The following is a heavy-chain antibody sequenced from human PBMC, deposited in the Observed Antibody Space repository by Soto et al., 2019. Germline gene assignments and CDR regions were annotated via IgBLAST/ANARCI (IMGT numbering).Heavy chain of an antibody. J-gene: IGHJ4*02. CDR1: GYSFTSTG. CDR2: TSTFNGEA. V-gene: IGHV1-18*01. Sequence: ASVKGSCKASGYSFTSTGISWVRQAPGQGPEWMGWTSTFNGEAKYAQNLQGRVTMTTDTSTTTAYMELRSLTSDDTAVYYCARDLDGSGRYFTDYWGQGPLVTLSS. D-gene: IGHD3-10*01. CDR3: ARDLDGSGRYFTDY.